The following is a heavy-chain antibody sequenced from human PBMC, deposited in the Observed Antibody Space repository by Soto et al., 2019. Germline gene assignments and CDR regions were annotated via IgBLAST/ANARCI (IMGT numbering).Heavy chain of an antibody. CDR2: ISTSGSTV. Sequence: EVQLVESGGALVQPGGSLRLSCAASRFTFSTYEMNWVRQAPGKGLEWVSYISTSGSTVYYGDSVKGRFTISRDNTRNSLYLQMNSLRDEDTALYYCVRYCSTTLCNGVATRTFDYWGQGTLVTVSS. V-gene: IGHV3-48*03. D-gene: IGHD2-2*01. J-gene: IGHJ4*02. CDR3: VRYCSTTLCNGVATRTFDY. CDR1: RFTFSTYE.